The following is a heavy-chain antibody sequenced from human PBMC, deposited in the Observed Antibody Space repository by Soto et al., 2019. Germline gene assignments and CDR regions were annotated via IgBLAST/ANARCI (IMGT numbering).Heavy chain of an antibody. CDR3: ARGDDFDYYYGVDV. Sequence: SVKVSCKASGGTFSNHAISWVRQAPGQGLEWMGGITPLFGTANYAQKFQGRVTIIADILTTTAYMELNSLTSEDTAVYYCARGDDFDYYYGVDVWGQGTTVT. J-gene: IGHJ6*02. CDR2: ITPLFGTA. CDR1: GGTFSNHA. V-gene: IGHV1-69*06. D-gene: IGHD3-16*01.